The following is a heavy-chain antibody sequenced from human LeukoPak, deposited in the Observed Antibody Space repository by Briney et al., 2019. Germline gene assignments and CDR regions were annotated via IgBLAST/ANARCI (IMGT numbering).Heavy chain of an antibody. D-gene: IGHD3-9*01. J-gene: IGHJ4*02. V-gene: IGHV1-2*04. CDR3: ARGYFDYYFDY. Sequence: ASVKVSCKASGYSFTGHYIHWVRQAPGQGLEWMGWISPNSGGTKYAQKFQDWVTMTRDTSISTAYMEVNRLRSDDTAVYYCARGYFDYYFDYWGQGTLVTVSS. CDR2: ISPNSGGT. CDR1: GYSFTGHY.